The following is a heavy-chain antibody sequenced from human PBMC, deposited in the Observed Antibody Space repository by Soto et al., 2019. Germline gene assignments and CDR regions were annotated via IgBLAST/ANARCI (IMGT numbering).Heavy chain of an antibody. Sequence: LRLSFAASGFTFSSYAMSWVRQAPGKGLEWVSAISGGGGSTYYADSVKGRFTISRDNSKNTLYLQMNSLRAEDTAVYYCAVVDGYNYHYWGQGTLVTVSS. D-gene: IGHD5-12*01. CDR1: GFTFSSYA. V-gene: IGHV3-23*01. CDR2: ISGGGGST. J-gene: IGHJ4*02. CDR3: AVVDGYNYHY.